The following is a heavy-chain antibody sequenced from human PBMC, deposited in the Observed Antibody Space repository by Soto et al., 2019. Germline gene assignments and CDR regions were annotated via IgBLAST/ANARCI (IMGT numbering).Heavy chain of an antibody. Sequence: PGESLKISCKGSGYIFTSYWISCWLQMPVKGLEWMGRIDPSDSYTNYSPSFQGHVTISADKSISTAYLQWSSLKASDTAMYYCASAYSSSPVRGAFDIWGQGTMVTVSS. CDR2: IDPSDSYT. V-gene: IGHV5-10-1*01. J-gene: IGHJ3*02. D-gene: IGHD6-13*01. CDR1: GYIFTSYW. CDR3: ASAYSSSPVRGAFDI.